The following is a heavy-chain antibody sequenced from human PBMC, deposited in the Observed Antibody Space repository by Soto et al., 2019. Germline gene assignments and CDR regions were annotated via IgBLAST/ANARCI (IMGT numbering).Heavy chain of an antibody. D-gene: IGHD4-17*01. CDR3: ARARFYGDKQTYYYFIDF. V-gene: IGHV4-34*01. J-gene: IGHJ6*03. Sequence: SETLSLTCAVYGGSFSGYYWSWIRQPPGKGLEWIGEINHSGSTNYNPSLKSRVTISVDTSKNQFSLKLSSVTAADTAVYYCARARFYGDKQTYYYFIDFWGKGTTVTGSS. CDR1: GGSFSGYY. CDR2: INHSGST.